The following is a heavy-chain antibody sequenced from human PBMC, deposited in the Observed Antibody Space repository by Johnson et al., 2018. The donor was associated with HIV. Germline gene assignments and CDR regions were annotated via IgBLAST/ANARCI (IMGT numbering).Heavy chain of an antibody. CDR1: GFTFSSYA. D-gene: IGHD6-6*01. Sequence: QVQLVESGGGVVQPGRSLRLSCAASGFTFSSYAMHWVRQAPGKGLEWVAVISYDGSNKYYADSVKGRFTISRDNSKNTLYLQMNSLRAEDTAVYYCARRGYCSSGGAFEIWGQGTMVTVSS. J-gene: IGHJ3*02. CDR2: ISYDGSNK. CDR3: ARRGYCSSGGAFEI. V-gene: IGHV3-30*04.